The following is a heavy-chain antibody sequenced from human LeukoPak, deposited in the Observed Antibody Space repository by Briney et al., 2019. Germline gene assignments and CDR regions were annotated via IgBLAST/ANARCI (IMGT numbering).Heavy chain of an antibody. J-gene: IGHJ4*02. CDR1: GYTFTSYG. D-gene: IGHD3-22*01. CDR3: ARVSGYYYAPFDY. CDR2: ISAYNGNT. V-gene: IGHV1-18*01. Sequence: ASVKVFCKASGYTFTSYGISWVRQAPGQGLQWMAWISAYNGNTNYAQKLQGRVTVTTDTSASTAYMELRGLRSDDTAVYYCARVSGYYYAPFDYWGQGTLVTVSS.